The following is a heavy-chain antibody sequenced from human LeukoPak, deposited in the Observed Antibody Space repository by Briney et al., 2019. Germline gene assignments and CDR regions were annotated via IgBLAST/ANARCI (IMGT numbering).Heavy chain of an antibody. CDR1: GGSISSSSYY. D-gene: IGHD6-13*01. Sequence: PSETLSLTCTVSGGSISSSSYYWGWIRQSPGKGLEWIGSIYYSGSTYYNPSLKSRVTISVDTSKNQFSLKLSSVTAADTAVYYCARAEQQLVLGWFDPWGQGTLVTVSS. CDR2: IYYSGST. V-gene: IGHV4-39*01. J-gene: IGHJ5*02. CDR3: ARAEQQLVLGWFDP.